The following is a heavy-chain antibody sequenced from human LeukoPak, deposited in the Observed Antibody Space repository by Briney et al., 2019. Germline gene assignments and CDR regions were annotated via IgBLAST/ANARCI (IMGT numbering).Heavy chain of an antibody. CDR1: GASISSGGYY. D-gene: IGHD3-3*01. Sequence: HPSETLSLTCTVSGASISSGGYYWNWIRQHPGRGLEWIGYFYYSGSTYYNPSLKSRVSISVDTSKNQFSLNLSSVTAADTAIYYCTIEDYTWASAHIDYWGPGTLVTVSS. J-gene: IGHJ4*02. CDR2: FYYSGST. V-gene: IGHV4-31*03. CDR3: TIEDYTWASAHIDY.